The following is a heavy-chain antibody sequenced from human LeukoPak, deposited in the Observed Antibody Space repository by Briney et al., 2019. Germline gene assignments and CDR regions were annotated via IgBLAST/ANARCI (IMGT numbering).Heavy chain of an antibody. CDR3: ARGPRGGHFDY. J-gene: IGHJ4*02. CDR2: ISGSSSYM. Sequence: GGSLRLSCAASGFPFSAYSMNWVRQAPGKGLEWVSSISGSSSYMFYADSVKGRFTISRDNAKNSLYLQMNSLRAEDTAVYYCARGPRGGHFDYWGQGTLVTVSS. V-gene: IGHV3-21*01. D-gene: IGHD3-10*01. CDR1: GFPFSAYS.